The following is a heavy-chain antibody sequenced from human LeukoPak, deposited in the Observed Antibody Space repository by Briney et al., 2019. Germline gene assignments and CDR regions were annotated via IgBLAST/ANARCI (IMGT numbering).Heavy chain of an antibody. J-gene: IGHJ4*02. V-gene: IGHV4-59*08. CDR1: GGSITSYY. Sequence: SETLSLTCTVSGGSITSYYWSWIRQPPGKGLEWIGFVYYSESTNYNPSLKSRVTISIDTSKNQFSLRLNSVTAADTAVYYCAGGGYCSVASCSAPLFDHWGQGIPVTVSS. CDR3: AGGGYCSVASCSAPLFDH. CDR2: VYYSEST. D-gene: IGHD2-15*01.